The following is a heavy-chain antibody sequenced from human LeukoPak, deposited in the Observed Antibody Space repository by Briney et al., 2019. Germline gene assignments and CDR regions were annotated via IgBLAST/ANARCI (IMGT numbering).Heavy chain of an antibody. V-gene: IGHV1-2*06. CDR2: INPNSGGT. Sequence: SSVKVSCKASGYTLTGYYMHLVRQAPGQGLEWMGRINPNSGGTNYAQKFQGRVTMTRDTSISTAYMELSRLRSDDTAVYYCARWPRGYCSGGSCEEFWGQRTLVTVSS. D-gene: IGHD2-15*01. CDR1: GYTLTGYY. CDR3: ARWPRGYCSGGSCEEF. J-gene: IGHJ4*02.